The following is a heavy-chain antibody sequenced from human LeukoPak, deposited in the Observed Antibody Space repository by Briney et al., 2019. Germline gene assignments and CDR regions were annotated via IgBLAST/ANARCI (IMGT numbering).Heavy chain of an antibody. Sequence: GGSLRLSCAASGFTFSSYAMHWVRQAPGKGLEWVAVISYDGSNKYYADSVKGRFTISRDNSKNTLYLQMNSLRAEDTAVYYCAKDGYSSGWYLDYYFDYWGQGTLVTVSS. CDR2: ISYDGSNK. V-gene: IGHV3-30-3*01. J-gene: IGHJ4*02. D-gene: IGHD6-19*01. CDR1: GFTFSSYA. CDR3: AKDGYSSGWYLDYYFDY.